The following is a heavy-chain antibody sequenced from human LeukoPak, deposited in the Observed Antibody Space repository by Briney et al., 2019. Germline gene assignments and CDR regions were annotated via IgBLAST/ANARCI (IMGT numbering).Heavy chain of an antibody. J-gene: IGHJ4*02. CDR2: ISTYNGNT. CDR3: AREQAYCSIITCPFDY. CDR1: GYTFTSCG. D-gene: IGHD2-2*01. V-gene: IGHV1-18*01. Sequence: ASVKVSCKASGYTFTSCGISWVRQAPGRGLEWMGWISTYNGNTNYAQKLRGRVTMTTDTSTSTAYMELRSLRSDNTAVYYCAREQAYCSIITCPFDYWGQGTLVTVSS.